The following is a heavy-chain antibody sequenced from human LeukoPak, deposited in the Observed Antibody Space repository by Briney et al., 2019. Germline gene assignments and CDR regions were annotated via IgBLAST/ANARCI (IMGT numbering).Heavy chain of an antibody. CDR2: MNPNSGNT. V-gene: IGHV1-8*01. D-gene: IGHD3-10*01. Sequence: GASVKDSCKASGYTFTSYDINWVRQATGQGLEWMGWMNPNSGNTGYAQRFQGRVTMTRNTSISTAYMELSSLRSDDTAVYFCARKYLYGSGKPHFDHWGQGTLVTVSS. CDR3: ARKYLYGSGKPHFDH. CDR1: GYTFTSYD. J-gene: IGHJ4*02.